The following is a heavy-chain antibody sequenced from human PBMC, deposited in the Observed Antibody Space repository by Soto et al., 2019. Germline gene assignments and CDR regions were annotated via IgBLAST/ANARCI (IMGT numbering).Heavy chain of an antibody. Sequence: EVQLVESGGGLVKPGGSLRLSCISSGFTFRTYTMNSVRQAPGKGLEWVSGIRGFSPYTFYAESVKGRFTISRDNAKNSLYLQMNSLRAEDTAVYYCARDRGYDAHDYYYNAMDVWGQGTTVTVSS. CDR1: GFTFRTYT. CDR3: ARDRGYDAHDYYYNAMDV. CDR2: IRGFSPYT. V-gene: IGHV3-21*01. D-gene: IGHD2-15*01. J-gene: IGHJ6*02.